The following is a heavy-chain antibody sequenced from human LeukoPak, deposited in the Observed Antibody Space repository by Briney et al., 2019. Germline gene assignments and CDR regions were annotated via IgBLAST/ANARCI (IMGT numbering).Heavy chain of an antibody. Sequence: AETLTLTCTASIGSISSSTYSWGCIRPPPGKGLEWIANIYSSGSTKYNPSLKRRVTTSVNTSTNQFSLHINSVPAAGTAMSYCERNGDGTGYDVWGQGTLVTVSS. D-gene: IGHD3-9*01. J-gene: IGHJ4*02. CDR1: IGSISSSTYS. CDR2: IYSSGST. V-gene: IGHV4-39*07. CDR3: ERNGDGTGYDV.